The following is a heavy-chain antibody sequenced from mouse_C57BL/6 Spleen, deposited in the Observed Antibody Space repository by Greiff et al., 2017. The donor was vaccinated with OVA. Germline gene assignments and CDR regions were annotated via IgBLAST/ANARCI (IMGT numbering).Heavy chain of an antibody. V-gene: IGHV1-80*01. Sequence: QVQLQQSGAELVKPGASVKISCKASGYAFSSYWMNWVKQRPGKGLEWIGQIYPGDGDTNYNGKFKGKATLTADKSSSTAYMQLSSLTSEDSAVYFCARSNFDKDGNYVDYWGQGTTLTVSS. J-gene: IGHJ2*01. D-gene: IGHD2-1*01. CDR3: ARSNFDKDGNYVDY. CDR2: IYPGDGDT. CDR1: GYAFSSYW.